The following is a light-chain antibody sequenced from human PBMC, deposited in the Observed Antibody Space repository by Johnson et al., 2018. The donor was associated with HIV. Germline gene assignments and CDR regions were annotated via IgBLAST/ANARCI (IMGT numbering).Light chain of an antibody. CDR2: DNN. Sequence: QSVLTQPPSVSAAPGQNVTISCSGSSSNIGTNFVSWYQHLPGTAPKLLIYDNNKRPSGIPDRFSGSKSGASATLDITGLQTGDEATYYCGTWDNSLNVYVFGTGTKVTVL. J-gene: IGLJ1*01. CDR1: SSNIGTNF. CDR3: GTWDNSLNVYV. V-gene: IGLV1-51*01.